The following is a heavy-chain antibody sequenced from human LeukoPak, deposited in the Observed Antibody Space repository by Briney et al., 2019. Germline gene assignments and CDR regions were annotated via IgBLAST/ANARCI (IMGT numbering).Heavy chain of an antibody. CDR3: ARGPTKGNALDI. Sequence: GGSLRLSCAASGFSFNSYWMSWVRQAPGKGLEWVANIKQDGSEKHYVDSVKGRFTISRDNAKNSLYLQMNSLRVEDTAVYYCARGPTKGNALDIWGQGTMVTVSA. CDR1: GFSFNSYW. V-gene: IGHV3-7*01. D-gene: IGHD2-8*01. CDR2: IKQDGSEK. J-gene: IGHJ3*02.